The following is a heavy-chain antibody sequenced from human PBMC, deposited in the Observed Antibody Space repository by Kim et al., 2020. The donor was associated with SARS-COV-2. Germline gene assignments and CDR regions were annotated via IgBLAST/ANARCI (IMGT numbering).Heavy chain of an antibody. CDR1: GGSFSAYY. J-gene: IGHJ5*02. Sequence: SETLSLTCAVYGGSFSAYYWSWIRQPPGKGLEWIGEINHSGSTNYNPSLKSRVTISVDTSKNQFSLKLSSVTAADTAVYYCARGAYSSSWYGKYNWFDPWGQGPLVTVSS. D-gene: IGHD6-13*01. V-gene: IGHV4-34*01. CDR2: INHSGST. CDR3: ARGAYSSSWYGKYNWFDP.